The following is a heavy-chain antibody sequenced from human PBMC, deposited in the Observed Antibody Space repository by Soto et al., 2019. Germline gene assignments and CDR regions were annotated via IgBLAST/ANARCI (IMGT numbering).Heavy chain of an antibody. CDR2: ISYDGSNK. V-gene: IGHV3-30-3*01. J-gene: IGHJ6*02. Sequence: QVQLVESGGGVVQPGRSLRLSCAASGFTFSSYAMHWVRQAPGKGLEWVAVISYDGSNKYYADSVKGRFTISRDNSKNTLYLQMNNLRAEDTAVYYCARDPRRDCGDYDPSMDVWGQGTTVTVSS. CDR1: GFTFSSYA. CDR3: ARDPRRDCGDYDPSMDV. D-gene: IGHD4-17*01.